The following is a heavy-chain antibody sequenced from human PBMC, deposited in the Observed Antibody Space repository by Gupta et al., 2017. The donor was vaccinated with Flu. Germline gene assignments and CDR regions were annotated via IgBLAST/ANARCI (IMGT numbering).Heavy chain of an antibody. CDR2: ISGSGGST. CDR3: AKGYNGYDSHYYYGMDV. J-gene: IGHJ6*02. D-gene: IGHD5-12*01. V-gene: IGHV3-23*01. Sequence: PGKGLEWVSAISGSGGSTYYADSVKCRLTISRDNTNNTLYLQMNSLRVEDTAVSYCAKGYNGYDSHYYYGMDVWGQGTTVTVSS.